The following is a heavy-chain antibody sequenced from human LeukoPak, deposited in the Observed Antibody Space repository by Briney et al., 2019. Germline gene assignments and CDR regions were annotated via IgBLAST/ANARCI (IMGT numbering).Heavy chain of an antibody. V-gene: IGHV3-53*01. CDR2: IHIGGTT. Sequence: GGSLRLSCAASGFTFSSYAMSWVRQAPGKGLEWVSVIHIGGTTYYADSVKGRFTISRDNSKNTLYLQMNSLRAEDTAVYYCARDQGTGYYFDYWGQGTLVTVSS. CDR3: ARDQGTGYYFDY. D-gene: IGHD3-10*01. J-gene: IGHJ4*02. CDR1: GFTFSSYA.